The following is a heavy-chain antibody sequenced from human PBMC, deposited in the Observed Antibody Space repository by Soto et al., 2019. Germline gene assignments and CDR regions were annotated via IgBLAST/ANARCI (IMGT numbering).Heavy chain of an antibody. CDR3: AKXRSGSYRGNYYYGMDV. D-gene: IGHD1-26*01. V-gene: IGHV1-69*13. CDR2: IIPIFGTA. Sequence: SSAKVASKASGDTVSSYAISWVLQAPGQGLEWMGGIIPIFGTANYAQKFQGRVTITADESTSTAYMELSSLRSEDTAVYYCAKXRSGSYRGNYYYGMDVWGQGTTVTVAS. J-gene: IGHJ6*02. CDR1: GDTVSSYA.